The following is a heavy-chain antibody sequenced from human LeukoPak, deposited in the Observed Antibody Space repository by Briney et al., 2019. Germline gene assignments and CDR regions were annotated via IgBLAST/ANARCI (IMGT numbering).Heavy chain of an antibody. Sequence: GGSLRLSCAASGFTFSNFGMSWVRQAPGKGLEWVSALSGSGTSTYYADSVKGRFTISRDNSKNTLYLQMNSLRAEDTAIYYCAKDRLTLDAFDIWGQGTMVTVSS. D-gene: IGHD2-21*02. CDR1: GFTFSNFG. J-gene: IGHJ3*02. V-gene: IGHV3-23*01. CDR3: AKDRLTLDAFDI. CDR2: LSGSGTST.